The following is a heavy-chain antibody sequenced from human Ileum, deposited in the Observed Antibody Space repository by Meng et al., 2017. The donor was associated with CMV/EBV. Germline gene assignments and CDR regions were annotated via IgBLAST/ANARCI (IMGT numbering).Heavy chain of an antibody. D-gene: IGHD3-10*01. CDR1: GFVFDDYG. CDR2: INWIGDTT. CDR3: AKAIDSYLLRGFDV. V-gene: IGHV3-20*01. J-gene: IGHJ3*01. Sequence: GGSLRLSCAASGFVFDDYGMYWVREVSGKGLEWVCGINWIGDTTTCADSVKGRFTISRDNDKNSLYLQMNSLRAEDTAFYHCAKAIDSYLLRGFDVWGQGTMVTVSS.